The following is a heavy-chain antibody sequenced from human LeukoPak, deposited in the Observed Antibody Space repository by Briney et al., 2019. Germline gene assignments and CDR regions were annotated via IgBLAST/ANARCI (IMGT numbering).Heavy chain of an antibody. CDR3: ARESWGRYFDY. CDR2: IYSGGST. V-gene: IGHV3-53*01. J-gene: IGHJ4*02. D-gene: IGHD6-13*01. CDR1: GFTFSSYW. Sequence: GGSLRLSCAASGFTFSSYWMSWVRQAPGKGLEWVSVIYSGGSTYYADSVKGRFTISRDNSKNTLYLQMNSLRAEDTAVYYCARESWGRYFDYWGRGTLVTVSS.